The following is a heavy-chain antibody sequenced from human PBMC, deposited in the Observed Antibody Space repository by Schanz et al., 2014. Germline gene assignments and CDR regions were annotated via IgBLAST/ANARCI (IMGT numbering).Heavy chain of an antibody. CDR2: ISGLGEAT. Sequence: EVQLLASGGGLVQPGGSLRLTCLTSGFTFTDHAMSWVRQAPGKGLEWVSTISGLGEATFYSDSVKGRFTVSRDNSKNTLYLQMNSLRAEDTALYYCAKDPHRDYGGKPQAFDIWGQGTMVTVSS. CDR3: AKDPHRDYGGKPQAFDI. J-gene: IGHJ3*02. D-gene: IGHD4-17*01. CDR1: GFTFTDHA. V-gene: IGHV3-23*01.